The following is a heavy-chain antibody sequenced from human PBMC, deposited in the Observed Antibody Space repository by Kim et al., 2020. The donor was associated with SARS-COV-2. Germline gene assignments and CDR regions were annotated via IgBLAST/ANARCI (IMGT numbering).Heavy chain of an antibody. CDR1: GYTFTSYA. V-gene: IGHV1-3*01. J-gene: IGHJ6*02. D-gene: IGHD3-10*01. CDR3: ARDLVYGKKNYYYGMDV. CDR2: INAGNGNT. Sequence: ASVKVSCKASGYTFTSYAMHWVRQAPGQRLEWMGWINAGNGNTKYSQKFQGRVTITRDTSASTAYMELSSLRSEDTAVYYCARDLVYGKKNYYYGMDVWGQGTTVTVSS.